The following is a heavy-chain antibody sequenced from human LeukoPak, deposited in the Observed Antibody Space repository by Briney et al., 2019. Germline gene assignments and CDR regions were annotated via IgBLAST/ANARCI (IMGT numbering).Heavy chain of an antibody. Sequence: GRSLRLSCAASGFTFSTYAMHWVRQAPGKGLEWVAIVSYDGSIEYYADSVKGRFTISRDNSKNTLYLQMDGLGAEDKAVYYCARDLLGGGLDYWGQGTLVTVSS. CDR2: VSYDGSIE. J-gene: IGHJ4*02. CDR3: ARDLLGGGLDY. V-gene: IGHV3-30*01. CDR1: GFTFSTYA. D-gene: IGHD3-16*01.